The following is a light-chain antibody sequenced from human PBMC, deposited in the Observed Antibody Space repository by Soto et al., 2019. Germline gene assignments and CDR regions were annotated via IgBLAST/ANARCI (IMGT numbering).Light chain of an antibody. CDR2: GAS. Sequence: EIVLTQSPGTLSLSPGERATLSCRASQSVRSGYLAWYQQKPGQAPRLLIYGASSRATGIPDRFSGSGSGTHFTLTISRLEPEDFAVYYCQHYDNSPWTFGQGTKVEIK. CDR3: QHYDNSPWT. CDR1: QSVRSGY. V-gene: IGKV3-20*01. J-gene: IGKJ1*01.